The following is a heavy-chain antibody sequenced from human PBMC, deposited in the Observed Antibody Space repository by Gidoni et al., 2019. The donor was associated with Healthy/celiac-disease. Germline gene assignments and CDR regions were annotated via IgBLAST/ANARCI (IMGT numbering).Heavy chain of an antibody. Sequence: QVQLVASGGGVVQPGRSLRLSCAASGFTFSSYGMHWVRQAPGKGLEWVAVIWYDGSNKYYADAVKGRFTISRDNSKNTLYLQMNSLRAEDTAVYYCARGDYYGSGSYYIIYYYYGMDVWGQGTTVTVSS. D-gene: IGHD3-10*01. CDR3: ARGDYYGSGSYYIIYYYYGMDV. V-gene: IGHV3-33*01. CDR2: IWYDGSNK. CDR1: GFTFSSYG. J-gene: IGHJ6*02.